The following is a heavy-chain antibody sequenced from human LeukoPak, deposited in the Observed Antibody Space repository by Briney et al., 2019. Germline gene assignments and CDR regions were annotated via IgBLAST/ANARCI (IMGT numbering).Heavy chain of an antibody. J-gene: IGHJ3*01. CDR2: IYYSGST. V-gene: IGHV4-61*05. D-gene: IGHD6-13*01. CDR3: ARISSSNWYNERGAFDV. Sequence: SETLSLTCTVSGGSITSSSYYWGWIRQPPGKGLEWIRYIYYSGSTNYNPSLKSRVTISVDTSKNQFSLKLRSVTAADTAVYYCARISSSNWYNERGAFDVWGQGTMVTVSS. CDR1: GGSITSSSYY.